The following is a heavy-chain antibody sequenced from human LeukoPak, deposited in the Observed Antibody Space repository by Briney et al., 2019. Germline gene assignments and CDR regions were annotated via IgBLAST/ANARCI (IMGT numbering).Heavy chain of an antibody. CDR3: ARDSLGYCSSTSCYN. CDR1: GFTFSSYS. Sequence: GGSLRLSCAASGFTFSSYSMNWVRQAPGKGLEWVSYISSSSSTIYYADSVKGRFTISRDNAKNSLYLQMNSLRAEDTAVYYCARDSLGYCSSTSCYNWGQGTLVTVSS. J-gene: IGHJ4*02. CDR2: ISSSSSTI. V-gene: IGHV3-48*01. D-gene: IGHD2-2*02.